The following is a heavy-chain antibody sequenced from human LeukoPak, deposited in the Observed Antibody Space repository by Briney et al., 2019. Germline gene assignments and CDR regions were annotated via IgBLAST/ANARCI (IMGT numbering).Heavy chain of an antibody. D-gene: IGHD1-26*01. CDR1: GGSISSGSYY. V-gene: IGHV4-61*02. J-gene: IGHJ4*02. CDR2: IYTSGST. CDR3: ARDSALLDY. Sequence: SETLSLTCTVSGGSISSGSYYWSWIRQPAGKGLEWIGRIYTSGSTNYNPSLKSRVAISVDTSKNQFSLKLSSVTAADTAVYYCARDSALLDYWGQGTLVTVSS.